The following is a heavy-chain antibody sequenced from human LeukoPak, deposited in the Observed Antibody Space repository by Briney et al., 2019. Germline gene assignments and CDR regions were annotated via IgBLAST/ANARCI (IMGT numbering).Heavy chain of an antibody. Sequence: SETLSLTCTVSGGSISSSTYYWGWIRQPPGKGLEWIGSISYTGSTYYNPSLKSRVTISVDTSKNQFSLKLSSVTAADTAMYYCAADYSGNYHVEFDYWGQGTLVTVSS. J-gene: IGHJ4*02. V-gene: IGHV4-39*07. D-gene: IGHD1-26*01. CDR3: AADYSGNYHVEFDY. CDR1: GGSISSSTYY. CDR2: ISYTGST.